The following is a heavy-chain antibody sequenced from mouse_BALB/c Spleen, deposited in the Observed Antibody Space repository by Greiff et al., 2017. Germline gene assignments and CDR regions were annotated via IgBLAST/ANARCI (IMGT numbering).Heavy chain of an antibody. CDR2: ISYSGST. Sequence: EVQRVESGPGLVKPSQSLSLTCTVTGYSITSDYAWNWIRQFPGNKLEWMGYISYSGSTSYNPSLKSRISITRDTSKNQFFLQLNSVTTEDTATYYCARRPSSPYYFDYWGQGTTLTVSS. V-gene: IGHV3-2*02. J-gene: IGHJ2*01. D-gene: IGHD2-10*02. CDR1: GYSITSDYA. CDR3: ARRPSSPYYFDY.